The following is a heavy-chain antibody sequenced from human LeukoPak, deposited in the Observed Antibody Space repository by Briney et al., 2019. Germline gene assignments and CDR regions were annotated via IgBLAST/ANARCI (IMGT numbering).Heavy chain of an antibody. CDR2: IDPSDSYT. CDR1: GYSFTGYW. J-gene: IGHJ3*02. CDR3: AREVVVPAAYAFDI. Sequence: GESLKISCKGSGYSFTGYWISWVRQMPGKGLEWMGRIDPSDSYTNYSPSFQGHVTISADKSISTAYLQWSSLKASDTAMYYCAREVVVPAAYAFDIWGQGTMVTVSS. D-gene: IGHD2-2*01. V-gene: IGHV5-10-1*01.